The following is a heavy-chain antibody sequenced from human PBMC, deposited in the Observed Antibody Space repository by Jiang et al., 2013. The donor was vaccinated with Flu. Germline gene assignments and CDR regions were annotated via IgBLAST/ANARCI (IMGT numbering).Heavy chain of an antibody. V-gene: IGHV3-30-3*02. CDR3: AKDLLPGIPGDYFDY. D-gene: IGHD1-1*01. CDR2: ISNDGSNE. J-gene: IGHJ4*02. Sequence: ISNDGSNEVYQDSVKGRFTISRDNSKNTLYLQMNSLRAEDTAVYYCAKDLLPGIPGDYFDYWGQGTLVTVSS.